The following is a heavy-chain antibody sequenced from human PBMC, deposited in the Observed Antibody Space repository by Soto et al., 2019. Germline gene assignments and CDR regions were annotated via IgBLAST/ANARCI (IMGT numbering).Heavy chain of an antibody. Sequence: EGSLRLSCAASGFTFSSYAMHWVRQAPGKGLEWVAVISYDGSNKYYADSVKGRFTISRDNSKNTLYLQMNSLRAEDTAVYYCARDSLELRGYFDYWGQGTLVTVSS. CDR1: GFTFSSYA. J-gene: IGHJ4*02. CDR2: ISYDGSNK. D-gene: IGHD1-7*01. CDR3: ARDSLELRGYFDY. V-gene: IGHV3-30-3*01.